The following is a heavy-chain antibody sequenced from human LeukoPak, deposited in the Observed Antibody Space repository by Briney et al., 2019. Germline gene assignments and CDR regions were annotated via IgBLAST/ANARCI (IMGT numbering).Heavy chain of an antibody. D-gene: IGHD1-26*01. Sequence: GRSLRLSCAASGFTFSSYAMHWVRQAPGKGLEWVAVISYDGSNKYYADSVKGRFTISRDNSKNTLYLQMNSLRAEDTAVYYFAREREGGSHPPPTRYFDYWGQGTLVTVSS. V-gene: IGHV3-30-3*01. CDR3: AREREGGSHPPPTRYFDY. J-gene: IGHJ4*02. CDR2: ISYDGSNK. CDR1: GFTFSSYA.